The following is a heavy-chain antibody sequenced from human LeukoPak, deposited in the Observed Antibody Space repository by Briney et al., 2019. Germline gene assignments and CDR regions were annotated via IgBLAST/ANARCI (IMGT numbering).Heavy chain of an antibody. V-gene: IGHV4-59*01. J-gene: IGHJ4*02. CDR2: IYYSGST. CDR1: GGSISSYY. Sequence: SETLSLTCTVSGGSISSYYLSWIRQPPGKGLEWIGYIYYSGSTNYNPSLKSRVTISVDTSKNQFSLKLSSVTAADTAVYYCARDNQWLARFDYWGQGTLVTVSS. CDR3: ARDNQWLARFDY. D-gene: IGHD6-19*01.